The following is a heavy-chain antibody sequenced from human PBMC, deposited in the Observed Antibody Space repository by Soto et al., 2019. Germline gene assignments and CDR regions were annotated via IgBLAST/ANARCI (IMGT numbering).Heavy chain of an antibody. Sequence: SETLSLTYAVSGGSISSGGYSWSWIRQPPGKGLEWIGYIYHSGSTYYNPSLKSRVTISVDRSKNQFSLKLSSVTAADTAAYYCARGQVVAAQHWGQGTLVTVSS. CDR1: GGSISSGGYS. D-gene: IGHD2-15*01. CDR3: ARGQVVAAQH. CDR2: IYHSGST. J-gene: IGHJ4*02. V-gene: IGHV4-30-2*01.